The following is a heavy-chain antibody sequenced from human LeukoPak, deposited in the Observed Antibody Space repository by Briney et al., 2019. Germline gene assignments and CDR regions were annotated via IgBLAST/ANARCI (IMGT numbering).Heavy chain of an antibody. V-gene: IGHV7-4-1*02. Sequence: GASVKVSCKASGYTFTSYAMNWVRQAPGQGLEWMGWINTNTGNPTYAQGFTGRFVFSLDTSVSTAYLQISSLKAEGTAVYYCARGLLAPHYDSSGSDYWGQGTLVTVSS. J-gene: IGHJ4*02. CDR2: INTNTGNP. CDR1: GYTFTSYA. CDR3: ARGLLAPHYDSSGSDY. D-gene: IGHD3-22*01.